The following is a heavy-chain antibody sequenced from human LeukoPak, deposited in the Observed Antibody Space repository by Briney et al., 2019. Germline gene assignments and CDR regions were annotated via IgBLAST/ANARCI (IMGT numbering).Heavy chain of an antibody. CDR2: ISSSSSTI. J-gene: IGHJ3*02. D-gene: IGHD2-15*01. CDR1: GFTFSSYS. CDR3: ARETQIANRYCSGGSCYPRNAFDI. V-gene: IGHV3-48*01. Sequence: GGSLRLSCAASGFTFSSYSMNWVRQAPGEGLEWVSYISSSSSTIYYADSVKGRFTISRDNAKNSLYLQMNSLRAEDTAVYYCARETQIANRYCSGGSCYPRNAFDIWGQGTMVTVSS.